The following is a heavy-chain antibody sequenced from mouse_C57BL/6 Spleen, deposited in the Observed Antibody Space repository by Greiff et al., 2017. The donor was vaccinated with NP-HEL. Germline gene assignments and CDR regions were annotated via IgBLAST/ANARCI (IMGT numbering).Heavy chain of an antibody. CDR1: GYTFTDYY. V-gene: IGHV1-76*01. CDR2: IYPGSGNT. D-gene: IGHD2-14*01. J-gene: IGHJ4*01. Sequence: QVQLQQSGAELVRPGASVKLSCKASGYTFTDYYINWVKQRPGQGLEWIARIYPGSGNTYYNEKFKGKATLTAEKSSSTAYMQLSSLTSEDSAVYFCARGGLLQVLYAMDYWGQGTSVTVSS. CDR3: ARGGLLQVLYAMDY.